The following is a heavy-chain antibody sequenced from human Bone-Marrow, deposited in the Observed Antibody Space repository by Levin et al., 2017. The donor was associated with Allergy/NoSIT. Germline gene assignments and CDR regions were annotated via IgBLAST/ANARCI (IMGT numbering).Heavy chain of an antibody. D-gene: IGHD3-10*01. J-gene: IGHJ6*02. CDR3: AREVISGDGEHYGVDV. CDR1: GYSFTSYY. Sequence: GESLKISCKTSGYSFTSYYIHWVRRAPGQGLEWLGIINPGGTRTFSAQQVQGRFTMTRDTSTSTVYMELTSLRSDDTAVYYCAREVISGDGEHYGVDVWGHGTTVTVSS. CDR2: INPGGTRT. V-gene: IGHV1-46*01.